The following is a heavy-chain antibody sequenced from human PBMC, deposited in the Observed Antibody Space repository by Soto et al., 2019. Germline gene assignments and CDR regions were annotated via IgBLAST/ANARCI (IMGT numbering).Heavy chain of an antibody. V-gene: IGHV4-59*01. CDR1: GGSISGYY. CDR3: ARDRVVTPPSYYGMDV. CDR2: VYYSGST. Sequence: PSETLSLTCTLSGGSISGYYWSWIRQPPGKGLEWIGYVYYSGSTKYNPSLESRVTISVDTSKNQFSLKLSSVTAADTAVYYCARDRVVTPPSYYGMDVWGQGTTVTVSS. D-gene: IGHD2-21*02. J-gene: IGHJ6*02.